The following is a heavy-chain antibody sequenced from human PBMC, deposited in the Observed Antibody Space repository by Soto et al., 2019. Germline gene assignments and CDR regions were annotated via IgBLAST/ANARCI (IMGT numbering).Heavy chain of an antibody. CDR1: GDSIRSYY. V-gene: IGHV4-59*01. Sequence: PSETLSLTCTVSGDSIRSYYWSWIRQSPDKGLEWLGYVFYGGTDYNPSLGGRVSMSVETSKSQFSLKLTSVTVADTAVYYCASYRGALYFESWGPGILVTVSS. D-gene: IGHD3-16*01. J-gene: IGHJ4*02. CDR2: VFYGGT. CDR3: ASYRGALYFES.